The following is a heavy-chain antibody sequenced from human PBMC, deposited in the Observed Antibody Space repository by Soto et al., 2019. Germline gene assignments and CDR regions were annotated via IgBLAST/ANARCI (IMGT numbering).Heavy chain of an antibody. D-gene: IGHD1-26*01. CDR3: ASPTLGGGSYSGAFHN. CDR2: IYYSGST. J-gene: IGHJ3*02. Sequence: SETLSLTCTVSGGSISSYYWRWIGQPPGKGLEWIGYIYYSGSTNYNPSLKSRVTISVDTSKNQFSLKLSSVTAADTAVYYCASPTLGGGSYSGAFHNWGQGTMVTVSS. CDR1: GGSISSYY. V-gene: IGHV4-59*01.